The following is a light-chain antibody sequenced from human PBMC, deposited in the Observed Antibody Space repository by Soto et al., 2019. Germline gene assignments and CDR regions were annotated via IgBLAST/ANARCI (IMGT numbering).Light chain of an antibody. CDR3: AAWDDSLNGPNYV. CDR2: SNN. CDR1: SSNIGSNT. V-gene: IGLV1-44*01. J-gene: IGLJ1*01. Sequence: QAVVTQPPSASGTPGQRVTISCSGSSSNIGSNTVNWYQQLPGTAPKLLIYSNNQRPSGVPDRFSGSKSGTSASLAISGLQSEDEADYYCAAWDDSLNGPNYVFGTGTKVTVL.